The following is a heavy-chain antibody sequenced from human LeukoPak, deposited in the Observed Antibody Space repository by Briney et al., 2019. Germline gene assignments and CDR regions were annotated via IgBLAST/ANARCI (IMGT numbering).Heavy chain of an antibody. CDR2: IWYGGSNK. CDR3: AKDRLQLRGYNGDAFDI. V-gene: IGHV3-30*02. CDR1: GFTFRSYS. J-gene: IGHJ3*02. Sequence: GGSLRLSCAASGFTFRSYSMNWVRQAPGKGLEWVAVIWYGGSNKYYADSVKGRFTISRDNSKNTLYLQMNSLRAEDTAVYYCAKDRLQLRGYNGDAFDIWGQGTMVTVSS. D-gene: IGHD3-22*01.